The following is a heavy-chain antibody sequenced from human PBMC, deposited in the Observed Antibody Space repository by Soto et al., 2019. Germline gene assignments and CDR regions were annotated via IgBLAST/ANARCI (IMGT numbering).Heavy chain of an antibody. CDR2: INVGSGNT. V-gene: IGHV1-3*01. J-gene: IGHJ5*02. CDR3: ARGAGYCTSTTCSHWFDP. D-gene: IGHD2-2*01. CDR1: GYRFTTYA. Sequence: ASVKVSCKASGYRFTTYAMHWLRQAPGQRLEWMGRINVGSGNTKYSQNFQGRVTITTDTSASSVYMELSSLRYEDTAVYYCARGAGYCTSTTCSHWFDPWGQGTLVTVSS.